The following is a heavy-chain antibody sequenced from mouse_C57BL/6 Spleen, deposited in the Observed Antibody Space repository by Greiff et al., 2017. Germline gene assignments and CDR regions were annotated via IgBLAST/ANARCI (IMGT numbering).Heavy chain of an antibody. V-gene: IGHV1-42*01. CDR2: INPSTGGT. J-gene: IGHJ1*03. CDR1: GYSFTGYY. D-gene: IGHD3-2*01. CDR3: ARDRDYWYFDV. Sequence: VQLQQSGPELVKPGASVKISCKASGYSFTGYYMNWVKQSPEKSLEWIGEINPSTGGTTYNQKFKAKATLTVDKSSSTAYMQLKSLTSEDSAVYYCARDRDYWYFDVWGTGTTVTVSS.